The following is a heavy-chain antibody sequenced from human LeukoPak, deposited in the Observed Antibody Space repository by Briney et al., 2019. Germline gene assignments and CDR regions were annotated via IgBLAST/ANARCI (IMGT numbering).Heavy chain of an antibody. V-gene: IGHV4-59*12. J-gene: IGHJ5*02. CDR1: GGSISSYY. CDR2: IYYSGST. CDR3: AREQSMGPYNWFDP. D-gene: IGHD2/OR15-2a*01. Sequence: PSETLSFTCTVSGGSISSYYWSWIRQPPGKGLEWIGYIYYSGSTNYNPSLKSRVTISVDTSKNQFSLKLSSVTAADTAVYYCAREQSMGPYNWFDPWGQGTLVTVSS.